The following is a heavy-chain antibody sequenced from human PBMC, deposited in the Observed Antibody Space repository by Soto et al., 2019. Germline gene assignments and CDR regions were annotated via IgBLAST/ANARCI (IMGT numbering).Heavy chain of an antibody. CDR1: VYAXTVDG. Sequence: XNGSLKTSVYAXTVDGIRLVRQAPGQGLEWIGWIIAKNGNTNFAQKFRGRVTMITHTSTNTVYMELRNLRLDATAVYYCAREPPETRPGYRGQGTLAPVS. CDR3: AREPPETRPGY. J-gene: IGHJ4*02. D-gene: IGHD5-12*01. CDR2: IIAKNGNT. V-gene: IGHV1-18*01.